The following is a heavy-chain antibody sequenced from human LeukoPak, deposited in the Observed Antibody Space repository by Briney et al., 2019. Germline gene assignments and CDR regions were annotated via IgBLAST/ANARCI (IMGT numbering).Heavy chain of an antibody. J-gene: IGHJ5*02. D-gene: IGHD6-13*01. V-gene: IGHV4-34*01. CDR3: ARTASGYSSSWYPGNWFDP. CDR2: INHSGST. Sequence: PSETLSLTRAVYGGSFSGYYWSWIRQPPGKGLEWIGEINHSGSTNYNPSLKSRVTISVDTSKNQFSLKLSSVTAADTAVYYCARTASGYSSSWYPGNWFDPWGQGTLVTVSS. CDR1: GGSFSGYY.